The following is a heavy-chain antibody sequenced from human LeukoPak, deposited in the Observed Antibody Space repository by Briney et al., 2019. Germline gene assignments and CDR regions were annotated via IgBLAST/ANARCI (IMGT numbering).Heavy chain of an antibody. Sequence: GGSLSLSCAASGFTFSSYAMSWVRRAAGKGLEWVSAISGSGGSTYYAYSVKGRFTISRDNSKNTLYLQMNSLRAEDTAVYYCAKDLGDYYFDYWGQGTLVTVSS. CDR3: AKDLGDYYFDY. CDR2: ISGSGGST. V-gene: IGHV3-23*01. CDR1: GFTFSSYA. D-gene: IGHD2-21*02. J-gene: IGHJ4*02.